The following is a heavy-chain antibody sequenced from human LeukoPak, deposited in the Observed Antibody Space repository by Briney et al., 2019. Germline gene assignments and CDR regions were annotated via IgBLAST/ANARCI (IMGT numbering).Heavy chain of an antibody. CDR2: IIPIFGTA. CDR1: GGTFSSYA. D-gene: IGHD3-22*01. V-gene: IGHV1-69*13. Sequence: VASVKVSCKASGGTFSSYAISWVRQAPGQGLKWMGGIIPIFGTANYAQKFQGRVTITADESTSTAYMELSSLRSEDTAVYYCARDSLTEDYYDSSGYSSPNLYYWGQGTLVTVSS. CDR3: ARDSLTEDYYDSSGYSSPNLYY. J-gene: IGHJ4*02.